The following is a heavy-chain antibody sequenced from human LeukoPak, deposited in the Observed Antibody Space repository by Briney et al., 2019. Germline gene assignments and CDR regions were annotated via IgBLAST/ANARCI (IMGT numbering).Heavy chain of an antibody. CDR3: ARGGGYFDWLLRRNYFDY. CDR1: GGSFSGYY. D-gene: IGHD3-9*01. V-gene: IGHV4-34*01. J-gene: IGHJ4*02. CDR2: INHSGST. Sequence: SETLSLTCAVYGGSFSGYYWSWIRQPPGKGLEWIGEINHSGSTNYNPSLKSRVTISVDTSKNQFSLKLSSVTAADTAVYYCARGGGYFDWLLRRNYFDYWGQGTLVTVSS.